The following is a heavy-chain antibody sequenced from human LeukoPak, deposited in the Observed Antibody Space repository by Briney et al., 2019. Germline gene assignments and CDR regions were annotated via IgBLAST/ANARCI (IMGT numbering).Heavy chain of an antibody. CDR2: IYHSGST. CDR3: ASSYSSSSFDY. Sequence: SQTLSLTCAVSGGSISSGGYSWRWLRQPPGKGLEWIGYIYHSGSTYYNPSLKSRVTISVDRSKNQFSLKLSSVTAADTAVYYCASSYSSSSFDYWGQGTLVTVSS. J-gene: IGHJ4*02. V-gene: IGHV4-30-2*01. D-gene: IGHD6-6*01. CDR1: GGSISSGGYS.